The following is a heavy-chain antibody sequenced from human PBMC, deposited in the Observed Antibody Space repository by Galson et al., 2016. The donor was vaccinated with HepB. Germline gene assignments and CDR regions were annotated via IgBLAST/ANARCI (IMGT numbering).Heavy chain of an antibody. D-gene: IGHD2-8*02. J-gene: IGHJ4*02. V-gene: IGHV3-53*01. CDR1: GFPVTDNY. CDR3: ASSYCTGVSCYFDD. Sequence: SLRLSCAVSGFPVTDNYMSWVRQAPGKGLEWLSVIYSGGTTNYADSSKGRFTISRDDSKNTVYLHISSLRVEDTAVYYCASSYCTGVSCYFDDWGQGTLLTVSS. CDR2: IYSGGTT.